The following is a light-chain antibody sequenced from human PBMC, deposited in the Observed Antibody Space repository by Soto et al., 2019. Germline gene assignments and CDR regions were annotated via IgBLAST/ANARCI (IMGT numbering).Light chain of an antibody. V-gene: IGLV2-8*01. Sequence: QSALTQPPSASGSPGQSVTISCTGTSSDVGGYNYVSWYQQYPGRAPKLMIYEVTKRPSGVPDRFSGSKSGNTASLTVSGLQAEDEADYYCSSYGASKGFYVVFGGGTKHTVL. J-gene: IGLJ3*02. CDR1: SSDVGGYNY. CDR3: SSYGASKGFYVV. CDR2: EVT.